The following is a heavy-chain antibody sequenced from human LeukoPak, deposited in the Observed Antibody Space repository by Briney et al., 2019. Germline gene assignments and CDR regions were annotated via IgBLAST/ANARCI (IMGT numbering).Heavy chain of an antibody. CDR3: ARDRDSSSPQTYYYYYGMDV. Sequence: SETLSLTCAVYGGSFSGYYWSWIRQPPGKGLEWIGEINHSGSTNYNPSLKSRVTISVDTSKNQFSLKLSSVTAADTAVYYCARDRDSSSPQTYYYYYGMDVWGQGTTVTVSS. CDR2: INHSGST. D-gene: IGHD6-6*01. V-gene: IGHV4-34*09. CDR1: GGSFSGYY. J-gene: IGHJ6*02.